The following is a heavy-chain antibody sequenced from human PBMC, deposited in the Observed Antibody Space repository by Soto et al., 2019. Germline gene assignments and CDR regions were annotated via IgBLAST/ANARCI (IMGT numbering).Heavy chain of an antibody. CDR1: GFIFSHAW. Sequence: EVQLVESGGDLVKPGGSLRLSCAASGFIFSHAWFHWVRQPPGKGLELVGRVKNNGGATDYAPSVKGRFIISRDDSKDMVYLQMSMLRTEDTAIYYCAADLGPPYDSNNWFDPWGQGTLVTVSS. J-gene: IGHJ5*02. V-gene: IGHV3-15*07. CDR2: VKNNGGAT. D-gene: IGHD2-21*01. CDR3: AADLGPPYDSNNWFDP.